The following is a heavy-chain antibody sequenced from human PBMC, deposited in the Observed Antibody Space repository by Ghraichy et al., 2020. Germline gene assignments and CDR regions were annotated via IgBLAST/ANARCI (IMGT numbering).Heavy chain of an antibody. D-gene: IGHD6-6*01. Sequence: GGSLRLSCAASGFTFSSYEMNWVRQAPGKGLEWVSYISSSGSSIYYADSVKGRFTISRDNAKNSLYLQMNSLRAEDTAIYYCARARTSYSSSSGYWGQGTLVTVSS. CDR3: ARARTSYSSSSGY. V-gene: IGHV3-48*03. J-gene: IGHJ4*02. CDR2: ISSSGSSI. CDR1: GFTFSSYE.